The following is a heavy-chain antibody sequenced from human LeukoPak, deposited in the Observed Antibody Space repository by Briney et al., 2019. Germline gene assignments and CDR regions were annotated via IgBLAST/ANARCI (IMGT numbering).Heavy chain of an antibody. D-gene: IGHD5-18*01. CDR1: GFTFSSYS. V-gene: IGHV3-21*01. CDR2: ISSSSYI. CDR3: ARDLGGYSYGHDAFDI. Sequence: PGGSLRLSCAASGFTFSSYSMNWVRQAPGKGLEWVSSISSSSYIYYADSVKGRFTISRDNAKNSLYLQMNSLRAEDTAVYYCARDLGGYSYGHDAFDIWGQGTMVTVSS. J-gene: IGHJ3*02.